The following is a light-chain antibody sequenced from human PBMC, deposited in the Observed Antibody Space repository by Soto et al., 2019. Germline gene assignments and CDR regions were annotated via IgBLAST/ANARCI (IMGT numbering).Light chain of an antibody. CDR1: SSDVGGYNY. CDR2: EVS. V-gene: IGLV2-8*01. Sequence: QSVLTQPPSASGSPGQSVTISCTGTSSDVGGYNYVSWYQQHPGKAPKLMIYEVSKRPSGVPDRFSGSKSGNTASLTVSGLQAEDEDDYYCSSYAGSNNLFGGGTKLTV. CDR3: SSYAGSNNL. J-gene: IGLJ2*01.